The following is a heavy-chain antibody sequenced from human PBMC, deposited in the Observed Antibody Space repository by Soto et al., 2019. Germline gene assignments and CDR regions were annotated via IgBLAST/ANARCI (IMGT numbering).Heavy chain of an antibody. V-gene: IGHV1-24*01. Sequence: ASVKVSCKVSGYTLTELSMHWVRQAPGKGLEWMGGFDPEDGETIYAQKFQGRVTMTEDTSTDTAYMELSSLRSEDTAIYYCARLEATRTTWFTGPYNWFDPWGEGTRVTVS. CDR2: FDPEDGET. CDR3: ARLEATRTTWFTGPYNWFDP. J-gene: IGHJ5*02. CDR1: GYTLTELS. D-gene: IGHD6-13*01.